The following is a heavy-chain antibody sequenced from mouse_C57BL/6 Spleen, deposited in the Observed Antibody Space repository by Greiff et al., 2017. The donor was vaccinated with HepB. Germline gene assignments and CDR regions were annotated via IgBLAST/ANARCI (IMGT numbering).Heavy chain of an antibody. D-gene: IGHD3-2*02. CDR1: GYSITSGYY. Sequence: VQLKESGPGLVKPSQSLSLTCSVTGYSITSGYYWNWIRQFPGNKLEWMGYISYDGSNNYNPSLKNRISITRDTSKNQFFLKLNSVTTEDTATYYCARAQATGYFDYWGQGTTLTVSS. V-gene: IGHV3-6*01. CDR2: ISYDGSN. CDR3: ARAQATGYFDY. J-gene: IGHJ2*01.